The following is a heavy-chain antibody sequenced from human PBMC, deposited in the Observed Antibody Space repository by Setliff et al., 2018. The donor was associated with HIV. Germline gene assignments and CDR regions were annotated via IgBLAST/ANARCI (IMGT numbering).Heavy chain of an antibody. D-gene: IGHD3-22*01. CDR2: INAGNGNT. Sequence: ASVKVSCKASGYTFTSYAMHWVRQAPGQRLEWMGWINAGNGNTKYSQKFQGRVTITRDTSASTAYMELSSLRSEDTAVYYCARGKDSTMNPYAFDIWGQGTMVTVSS. CDR1: GYTFTSYA. V-gene: IGHV1-3*01. J-gene: IGHJ3*02. CDR3: ARGKDSTMNPYAFDI.